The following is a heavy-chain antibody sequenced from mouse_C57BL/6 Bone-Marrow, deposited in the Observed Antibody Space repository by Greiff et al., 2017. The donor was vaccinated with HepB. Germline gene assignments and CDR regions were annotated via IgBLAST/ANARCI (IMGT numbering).Heavy chain of an antibody. CDR1: GFSFNTYA. CDR2: IRSKSNNYAT. V-gene: IGHV10-1*01. J-gene: IGHJ4*01. CDR3: VRGYSNFPYAMDY. Sequence: EVHLVESGGGLVQPKGSLKLSCAASGFSFNTYAMNWVRQAPGKGLEWVARIRSKSNNYATYYADSVKDRFTISRDDSESMLYLQMNNLKTEDTAMYYCVRGYSNFPYAMDYWGQGTSVTVSS. D-gene: IGHD2-5*01.